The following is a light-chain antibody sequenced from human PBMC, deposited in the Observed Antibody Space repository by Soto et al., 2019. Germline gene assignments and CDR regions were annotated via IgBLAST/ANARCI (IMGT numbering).Light chain of an antibody. CDR1: QGIRSY. Sequence: AILMTQSPSSFSASTGDRVTITCRASQGIRSYLAWYQQKPGKAPKLLIYAASTLQSGVPSRFSGSGSGTDFTLTISCLQSEDFATYYCQQYYSYTRTFGQGTKVDIK. J-gene: IGKJ1*01. CDR3: QQYYSYTRT. V-gene: IGKV1-8*01. CDR2: AAS.